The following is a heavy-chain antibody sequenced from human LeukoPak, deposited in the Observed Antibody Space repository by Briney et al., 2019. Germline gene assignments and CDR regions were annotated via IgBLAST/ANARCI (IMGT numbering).Heavy chain of an antibody. CDR1: GFACSSYG. CDR2: ISGKGGRT. J-gene: IGHJ4*02. V-gene: IGHV3-23*01. CDR3: ATGHVDGAAYYSFHY. Sequence: GGSLRLSCAASGFACSSYGMSWVRQSPGKGLEWVSSISGKGGRTYYADSVKGRFTISRDNSKNTLSLQMNSPRAEDTAVYYCATGHVDGAAYYSFHYWGPGTLVTVSS. D-gene: IGHD4/OR15-4a*01.